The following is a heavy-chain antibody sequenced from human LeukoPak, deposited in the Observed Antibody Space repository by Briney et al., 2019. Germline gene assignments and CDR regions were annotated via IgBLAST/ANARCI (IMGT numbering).Heavy chain of an antibody. Sequence: GGSLRLSCAASGFTVSSNYMSWVRQAPGKGLEWVSVIYSGGSTYYADSVKGRFTTSRDNSKNTLYLQMNSLRAEDTAVYYCAREDWGSGYFDYWGQGTLVTVSS. CDR2: IYSGGST. J-gene: IGHJ4*02. CDR3: AREDWGSGYFDY. V-gene: IGHV3-66*02. D-gene: IGHD7-27*01. CDR1: GFTVSSNY.